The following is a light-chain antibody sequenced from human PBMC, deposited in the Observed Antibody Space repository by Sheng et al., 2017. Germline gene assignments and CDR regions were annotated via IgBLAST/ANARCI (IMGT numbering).Light chain of an antibody. CDR2: EVI. V-gene: IGLV2-14*02. CDR1: SSDVGNYNL. CDR3: SSYTSSSTLVV. Sequence: QSALTQPASVSGSPGQSITISCTGTSSDVGNYNLVSWYQQHPGKAPKLIIYEVIKRPSGVPDRFSGSKSGNTASLTISGLQAEDEADYYCSSYTSSSTLVVFGGGTKLTVL. J-gene: IGLJ2*01.